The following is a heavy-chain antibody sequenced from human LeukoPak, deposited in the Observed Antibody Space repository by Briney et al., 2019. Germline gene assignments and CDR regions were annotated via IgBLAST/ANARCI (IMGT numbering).Heavy chain of an antibody. CDR3: ARGGALWFGELTNNWFDP. Sequence: GASVKVSCKASGYTFTGYYMHWVRQAPGQGLEWMGWINPNSGGTNYAQKFQGRVTMTRDTSISTAYMELSRLRSDDTAVYYCARGGALWFGELTNNWFDPWGQGTLVTVSS. CDR1: GYTFTGYY. D-gene: IGHD3-10*01. CDR2: INPNSGGT. V-gene: IGHV1-2*02. J-gene: IGHJ5*02.